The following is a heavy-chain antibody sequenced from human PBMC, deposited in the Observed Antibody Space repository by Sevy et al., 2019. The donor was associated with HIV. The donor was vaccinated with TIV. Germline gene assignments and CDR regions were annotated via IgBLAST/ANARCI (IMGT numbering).Heavy chain of an antibody. CDR3: ARDYCSTTSCFYYYGMDV. D-gene: IGHD2-2*01. CDR1: GFTVSSNY. J-gene: IGHJ6*02. V-gene: IGHV3-53*01. Sequence: GGSLRLSCAASGFTVSSNYMSWVRQAPGKGLEWVSVVYSGRTTYYADSVKGRFTISRDNSKNTLYLQMNSLRAEDTAVYYCARDYCSTTSCFYYYGMDVWAQGTTVTVSS. CDR2: VYSGRTT.